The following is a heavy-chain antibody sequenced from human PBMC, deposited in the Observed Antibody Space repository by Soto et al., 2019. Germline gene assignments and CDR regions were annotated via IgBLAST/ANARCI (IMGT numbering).Heavy chain of an antibody. J-gene: IGHJ6*02. CDR3: ARRRYCGADCYSKYYYGMDV. V-gene: IGHV1-69*02. CDR2: IIPVLGVT. CDR1: GSTFSSYT. D-gene: IGHD2-21*02. Sequence: QVQLVQSGAEVKKPGSSVKVSCQASGSTFSSYTVSWVRQAPVQGLEWMGRIIPVLGVTNYAPKFKGRVTISADKSKTTAYMELSSLRSGDTAVYYCARRRYCGADCYSKYYYGMDVWGQGTTVTLSS.